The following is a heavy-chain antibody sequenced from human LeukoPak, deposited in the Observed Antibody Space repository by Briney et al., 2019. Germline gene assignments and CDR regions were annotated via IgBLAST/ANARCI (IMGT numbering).Heavy chain of an antibody. V-gene: IGHV1-69*04. Sequence: ASVKVSCKAPGGTFSSYAISWVRQAPGQGLEWMGRIIPIFGIANYAQKFQGRVTITADKSTSTAYMELSSLRSEDTAVYYCARDSEYGGNLGYWGQGTLVTVSS. CDR3: ARDSEYGGNLGY. D-gene: IGHD4-23*01. CDR1: GGTFSSYA. CDR2: IIPIFGIA. J-gene: IGHJ4*02.